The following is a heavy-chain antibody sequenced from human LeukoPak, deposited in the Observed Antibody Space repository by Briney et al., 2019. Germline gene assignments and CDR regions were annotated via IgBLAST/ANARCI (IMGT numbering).Heavy chain of an antibody. CDR1: GFTFSDYY. V-gene: IGHV3-11*04. CDR2: ISSSGTTT. D-gene: IGHD5-18*01. CDR3: AKRSGSYGPLFDY. Sequence: PGGSLRLSCATSGFTFSDYYMSWIRQAPGKGLEWVSYISSSGTTTHYADPVKGRFTISRDNAKNSLYLQMNSLRAEDTAVYYCAKRSGSYGPLFDYWGQGTLVTVSS. J-gene: IGHJ4*02.